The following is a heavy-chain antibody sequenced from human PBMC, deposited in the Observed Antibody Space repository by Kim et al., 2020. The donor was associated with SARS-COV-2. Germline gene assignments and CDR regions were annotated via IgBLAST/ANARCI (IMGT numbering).Heavy chain of an antibody. CDR3: ARSWGNSWYYFYN. V-gene: IGHV4-59*01. CDR1: GGSMSSNY. CDR2: IYYSGST. J-gene: IGHJ4*02. D-gene: IGHD6-13*01. Sequence: SETLSLTCTVFGGSMSSNYWNWIRQPPGKGLEWIGYIYYSGSTNYNPSLKSRVCISVDTSRNQLSLRLSSLTAADTAVYYCARSWGNSWYYFYNWGQGAL.